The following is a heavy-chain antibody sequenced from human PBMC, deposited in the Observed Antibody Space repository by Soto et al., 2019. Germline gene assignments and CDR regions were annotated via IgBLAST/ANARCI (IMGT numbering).Heavy chain of an antibody. J-gene: IGHJ6*02. Sequence: QVQLVQSGAEVKKPGSSVTVSCKTSGGTFSKDAINWVRQAPGQGLEWMGLLIPVFGSPIYAQKFQARIRITADESMSTAFMDLSSLRSEDTAVYYCTRVLGYTFEPGKTRYYAMDVWGQGTTVSVSS. CDR3: TRVLGYTFEPGKTRYYAMDV. D-gene: IGHD5-18*01. CDR2: LIPVFGSP. CDR1: GGTFSKDA. V-gene: IGHV1-69*01.